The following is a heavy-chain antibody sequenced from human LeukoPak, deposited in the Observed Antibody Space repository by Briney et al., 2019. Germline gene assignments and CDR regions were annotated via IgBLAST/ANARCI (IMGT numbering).Heavy chain of an antibody. J-gene: IGHJ6*03. CDR3: ARHFAFSYYYMDV. Sequence: SETLSLTCTVSGGSISSYYWSWIRQPPGKGLKWIGYIYYSGSTNYNPSLKSRVTISVDTSKNQFSLKLSSVTAADTAVYYCARHFAFSYYYMDVWGKGTTVTVSS. CDR2: IYYSGST. CDR1: GGSISSYY. V-gene: IGHV4-59*08.